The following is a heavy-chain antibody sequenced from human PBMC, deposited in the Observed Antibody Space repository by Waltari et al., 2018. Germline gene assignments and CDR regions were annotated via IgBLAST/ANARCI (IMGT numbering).Heavy chain of an antibody. Sequence: EVQLVQSGAEVKKPGESLTISCKGSGYSFTTYRIGWVRKMPGKGLEWMGIIYPGDSDTRYSPSFQGQVTISADKSISTAYLQWSSLKASDTAMYYCARQEYGSGSYYEFDYWGQGTLVTVSS. CDR3: ARQEYGSGSYYEFDY. V-gene: IGHV5-51*01. CDR1: GYSFTTYR. CDR2: IYPGDSDT. D-gene: IGHD3-10*01. J-gene: IGHJ4*02.